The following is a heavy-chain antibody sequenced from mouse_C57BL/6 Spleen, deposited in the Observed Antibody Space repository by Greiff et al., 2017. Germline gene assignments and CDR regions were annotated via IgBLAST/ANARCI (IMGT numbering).Heavy chain of an antibody. CDR3: TRSYYDGAMDY. Sequence: VHVKQSGTVLARPGASVKMSCKTSGYTFTSYWMHWVKQRPGQGLEWIGAIYPGNSDTSYNQKFKGKAKLTADTSASTAYMELSSLTNEDSAVYYCTRSYYDGAMDYWGQGTSVTVSS. CDR2: IYPGNSDT. CDR1: GYTFTSYW. V-gene: IGHV1-5*01. D-gene: IGHD2-4*01. J-gene: IGHJ4*01.